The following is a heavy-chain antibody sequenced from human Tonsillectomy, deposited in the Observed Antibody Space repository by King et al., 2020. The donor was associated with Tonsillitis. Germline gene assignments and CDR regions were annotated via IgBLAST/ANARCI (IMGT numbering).Heavy chain of an antibody. CDR3: TTDRAPLLRRDIRPTYFDN. J-gene: IGHJ4*02. V-gene: IGHV3-15*01. CDR1: GFTFSYAW. Sequence: VQLVESGGGLVKPGGSLRLSCAASGFTFSYAWMSWVRQAPGKGLEWVGRIKSRADGGTTDYSAPVKARFTIERDDSKNTLFLQMNSLKTETAAVYYCTTDRAPLLRRDIRPTYFDNWGQGPLVTVSS. CDR2: IKSRADGGTT. D-gene: IGHD3-10*01.